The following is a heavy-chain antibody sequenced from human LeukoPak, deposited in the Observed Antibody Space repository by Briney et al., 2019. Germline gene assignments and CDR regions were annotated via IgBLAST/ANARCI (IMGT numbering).Heavy chain of an antibody. CDR1: GGTFSSYT. D-gene: IGHD3-22*01. Sequence: GASVRVSCKASGGTFSSYTISWVRQAPGQGLEWMGRIIPILGIANYAQKFQGRVTITADKSTSTAYMELSSLRSEDTAVYYCARDRGGSSGYYRYYYYYMDVWGKGTTVTVSS. V-gene: IGHV1-69*04. CDR2: IIPILGIA. CDR3: ARDRGGSSGYYRYYYYYMDV. J-gene: IGHJ6*03.